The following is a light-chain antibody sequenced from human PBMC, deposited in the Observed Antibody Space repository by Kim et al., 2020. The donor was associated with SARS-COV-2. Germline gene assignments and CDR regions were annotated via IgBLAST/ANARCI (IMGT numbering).Light chain of an antibody. Sequence: KVTISSSGTASNIGSNYVSWYQQFPGTTPKLLIYHHNRRPSGIPDRFSASKSCTSATLGITGLQTGDEADYYCGTWDISLTGMIFGGGTQLTVL. CDR3: GTWDISLTGMI. CDR1: ASNIGSNY. CDR2: HHN. V-gene: IGLV1-51*01. J-gene: IGLJ2*01.